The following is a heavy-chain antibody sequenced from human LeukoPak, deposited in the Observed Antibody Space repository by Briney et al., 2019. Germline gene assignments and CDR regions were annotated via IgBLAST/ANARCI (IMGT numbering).Heavy chain of an antibody. J-gene: IGHJ4*02. D-gene: IGHD3-10*01. CDR3: ARDHSGSRYYFDY. Sequence: SETLSLTCTVSGGSISSYYWSWIRQPPGKGLEWIGYIYYSGITNYNPSLNSRVTISVDTSKNQFSLNLSSVTAADTAVYYCARDHSGSRYYFDYWGQGTLVTVSS. CDR2: IYYSGIT. V-gene: IGHV4-59*01. CDR1: GGSISSYY.